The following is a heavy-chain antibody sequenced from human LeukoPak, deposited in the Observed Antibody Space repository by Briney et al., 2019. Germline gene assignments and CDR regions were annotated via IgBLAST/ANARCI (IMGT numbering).Heavy chain of an antibody. CDR2: ISYDGSNK. CDR1: GFTFITYA. CDR3: ARDGVFWSGYYPMDV. Sequence: GGSLRLSCAASGFTFITYAMHWVRQAPGKGLEWVAVISYDGSNKYYADSVQGRFTISRDNSKNTLYLQMNSLRPEDTAVYYCARDGVFWSGYYPMDVWGKGTTVTVSS. V-gene: IGHV3-30-3*01. J-gene: IGHJ6*03. D-gene: IGHD3-3*01.